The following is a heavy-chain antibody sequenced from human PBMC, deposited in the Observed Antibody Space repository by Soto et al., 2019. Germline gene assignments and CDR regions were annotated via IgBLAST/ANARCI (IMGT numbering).Heavy chain of an antibody. CDR1: GGSFSGYY. CDR3: ARGRVATSGRGYYYYGMDV. Sequence: PSETLSLTCAVYGGSFSGYYWSWIRQPPGKGLEWIGEINHSGSTNYNPSLKSRVTISVDTSKNQFSLKLSSVTAADTAVYYCARGRVATSGRGYYYYGMDVWGQGTTVTVSS. J-gene: IGHJ6*02. D-gene: IGHD5-12*01. V-gene: IGHV4-34*01. CDR2: INHSGST.